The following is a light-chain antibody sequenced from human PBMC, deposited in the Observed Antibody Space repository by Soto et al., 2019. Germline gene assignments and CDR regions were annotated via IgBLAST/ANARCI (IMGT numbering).Light chain of an antibody. CDR1: QRLLYTSNNKNY. CDR2: WAS. J-gene: IGKJ3*01. Sequence: DIVMTQSPDSLAVSLGARATINCKSSQRLLYTSNNKNYLAWYQQKPGQPPKLLIVWASTRASGVPDRFSGSGSGTDFTLSIGSLQAEDVAVYYCQKYDSAPFTFGPGTRVDI. V-gene: IGKV4-1*01. CDR3: QKYDSAPFT.